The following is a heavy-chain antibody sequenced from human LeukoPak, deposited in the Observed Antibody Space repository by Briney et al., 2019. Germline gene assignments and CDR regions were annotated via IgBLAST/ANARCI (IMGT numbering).Heavy chain of an antibody. D-gene: IGHD1-26*01. CDR2: IYYSGST. CDR3: ARDLSATARAYDY. J-gene: IGHJ4*02. Sequence: SETLSHTCTVSGGSISSYYWSWIRQPPGKGLEWIGYIYYSGSTNYNPSLKSRVTISVDTSKNQFSLKLSSVTAADTAVYYCARDLSATARAYDYWGQGTLVTVSS. CDR1: GGSISSYY. V-gene: IGHV4-59*01.